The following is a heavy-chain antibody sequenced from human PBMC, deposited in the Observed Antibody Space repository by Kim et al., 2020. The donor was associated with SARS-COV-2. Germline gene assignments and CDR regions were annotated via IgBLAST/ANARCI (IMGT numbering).Heavy chain of an antibody. Sequence: GGSLRLSCAASGFIFSNYGMHWVRQAPGKGLEWVTFISNDGGIKYYADSVKGRFTISRDNSKSILYLQMNSLTPEDTAVYYLAKDRSATGSLYYWGQGT. J-gene: IGHJ4*02. CDR2: ISNDGGIK. V-gene: IGHV3-30*18. CDR3: AKDRSATGSLYY. CDR1: GFIFSNYG.